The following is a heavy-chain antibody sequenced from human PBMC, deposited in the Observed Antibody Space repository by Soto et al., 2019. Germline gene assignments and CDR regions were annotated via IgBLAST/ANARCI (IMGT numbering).Heavy chain of an antibody. D-gene: IGHD5-12*01. CDR1: GGTFSSYT. J-gene: IGHJ2*01. CDR2: IIPLFGTA. CDR3: ARGNHRWLQLWYFDL. V-gene: IGHV1-69*05. Sequence: QVQLVQSGAEVKKPGSSVTVSCKASGGTFSSYTISWVRQAPGQGLEWMGGIIPLFGTANYAQKFQGRVTITPAEPTRIADMELSSLRSADTAVYYCARGNHRWLQLWYFDLWGRGTLVTVSS.